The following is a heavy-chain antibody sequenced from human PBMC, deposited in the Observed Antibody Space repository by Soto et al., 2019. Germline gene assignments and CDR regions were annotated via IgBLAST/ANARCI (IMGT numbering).Heavy chain of an antibody. D-gene: IGHD1-1*01. J-gene: IGHJ3*02. CDR1: GGFVTSGSYY. CDR2: MSHSGGT. V-gene: IGHV4-34*01. Sequence: QVQLQQWGAGLLKPSETLSLTCAVYGGFVTSGSYYCSWIRQPPGKGLEWIGEMSHSGGTHFNPSLKSRVTIPVDTSKNQFTLKMSSVTAADTALYYCARVERGTATTVVDAFDIWGPGTMVTVSS. CDR3: ARVERGTATTVVDAFDI.